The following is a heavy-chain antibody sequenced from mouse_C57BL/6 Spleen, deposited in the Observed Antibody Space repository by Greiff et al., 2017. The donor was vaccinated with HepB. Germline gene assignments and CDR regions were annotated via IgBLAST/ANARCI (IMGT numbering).Heavy chain of an antibody. CDR1: GYTFTDYE. J-gene: IGHJ2*01. CDR2: IDPETGGT. D-gene: IGHD1-2*01. CDR3: TRKGPLRHFDY. Sequence: VQLQQSGAELVRPGASVTLSCKASGYTFTDYEMHWVKQTPVHGLEWIGAIDPETGGTAYNQKFKGKAILTADKSSSTAYMELRSLTSEDSAVYYCTRKGPLRHFDYWGQGTTLTVSS. V-gene: IGHV1-15*01.